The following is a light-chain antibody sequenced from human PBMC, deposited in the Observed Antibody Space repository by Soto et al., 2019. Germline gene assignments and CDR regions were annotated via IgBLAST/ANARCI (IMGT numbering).Light chain of an antibody. J-gene: IGKJ2*01. CDR1: QSVSDN. CDR3: QQSNNWPYT. V-gene: IGKV3-15*01. CDR2: GAS. Sequence: EIMMTQSPATLSVSPGERATLSCRASQSVSDNLAWYQKKPGQAPRLLIYGASTRATGIPARFSGSGSGTEFTITISSLQSEDFAVYYCQQSNNWPYTFGQGTKVDIK.